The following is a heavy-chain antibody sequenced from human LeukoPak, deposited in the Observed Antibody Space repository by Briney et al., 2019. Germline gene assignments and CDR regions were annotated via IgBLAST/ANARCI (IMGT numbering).Heavy chain of an antibody. J-gene: IGHJ4*02. CDR1: GYIFTSYW. D-gene: IGHD6-13*01. CDR3: ARHLGGYPFDY. V-gene: IGHV5-51*01. Sequence: GESLRISCTGSGYIFTSYWIGWVRQMPGKGLEWMGTIYPGDSDTIYSPSFHAQVTISADKSISTAYLQWSSLKASDTAMYYCARHLGGYPFDYWGQGTLVTVSS. CDR2: IYPGDSDT.